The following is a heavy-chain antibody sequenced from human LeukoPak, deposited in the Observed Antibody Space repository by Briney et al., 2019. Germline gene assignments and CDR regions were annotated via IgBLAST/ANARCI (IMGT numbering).Heavy chain of an antibody. D-gene: IGHD2-8*02. V-gene: IGHV1-2*02. CDR1: GGTFSSYA. CDR3: ARQDTGQLDY. Sequence: ASVKVSCKASGGTFSSYAISWVRQAPGQGLEWMGWINPKSGDTNYSQKFQARVTMTRDTSITTTYIELSRLSSDDTAVYYCARQDTGQLDYWGQGTLVTVSS. CDR2: INPKSGDT. J-gene: IGHJ4*02.